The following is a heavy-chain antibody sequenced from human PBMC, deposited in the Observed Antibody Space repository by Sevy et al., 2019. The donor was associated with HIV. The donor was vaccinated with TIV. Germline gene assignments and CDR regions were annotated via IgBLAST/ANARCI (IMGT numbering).Heavy chain of an antibody. CDR2: TRNKADSCTT. V-gene: IGHV3-72*01. Sequence: GGSLRLSCAASGFTFSDHCMEWVRQAPGKGLEWVGRTRNKADSCTTEYAGSVKARFTITSDDSKTSLYLQMNSLKNEDTAVYYCATLAGIAAAGRGFDYWGQGSLVTVSS. D-gene: IGHD6-13*01. J-gene: IGHJ4*02. CDR3: ATLAGIAAAGRGFDY. CDR1: GFTFSDHC.